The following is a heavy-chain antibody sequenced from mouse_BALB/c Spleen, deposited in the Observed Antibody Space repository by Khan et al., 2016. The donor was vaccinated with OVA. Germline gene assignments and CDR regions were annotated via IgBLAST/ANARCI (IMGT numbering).Heavy chain of an antibody. J-gene: IGHJ2*01. Sequence: VQLQQSGPELVKPGASVKMSCKASGYTFTSYVIHWVKQKPGQGLEWIGYIYPYNDDTKSNEKYKGKATLTSDKPSSTAYMELRSLTSEDSAVYYSARNYRYDVYFDYWGQGTTLTVSS. CDR2: IYPYNDDT. CDR3: ARNYRYDVYFDY. D-gene: IGHD2-14*01. V-gene: IGHV1S136*01. CDR1: GYTFTSYV.